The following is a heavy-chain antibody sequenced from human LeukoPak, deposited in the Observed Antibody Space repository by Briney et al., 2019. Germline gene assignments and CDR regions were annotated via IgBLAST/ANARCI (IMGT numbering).Heavy chain of an antibody. Sequence: QPGGSLRLSCVASGFTFSSYVMSWVRQAPGKGLEWVSAISGSGGSTYYADSVKGRFTISRDNSKNTLYMQMNSLRAEDTAVYYCATSLGPLTEYWGQGTLVTVSS. CDR1: GFTFSSYV. CDR2: ISGSGGST. V-gene: IGHV3-23*01. CDR3: ATSLGPLTEY. D-gene: IGHD7-27*01. J-gene: IGHJ4*02.